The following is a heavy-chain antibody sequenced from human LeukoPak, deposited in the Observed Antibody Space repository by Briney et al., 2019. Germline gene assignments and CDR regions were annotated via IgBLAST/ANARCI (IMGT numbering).Heavy chain of an antibody. CDR3: AKDNCSSTSCYLGAFDY. CDR2: ISGSGGST. J-gene: IGHJ4*02. D-gene: IGHD2-2*01. V-gene: IGHV3-23*01. Sequence: GGSLRLSCAASGFTFSSYAMSWVRQAPGKGLGWLSAISGSGGSTYYADSVKGRFTISRDNSKNTLYLQMNSLRAEDTAVYYCAKDNCSSTSCYLGAFDYWGQGTPVTVSS. CDR1: GFTFSSYA.